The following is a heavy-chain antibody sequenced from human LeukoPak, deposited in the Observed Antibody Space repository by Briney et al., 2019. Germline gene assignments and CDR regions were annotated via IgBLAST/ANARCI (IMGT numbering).Heavy chain of an antibody. J-gene: IGHJ3*02. Sequence: SETLSLTCTVSGGSISSSSYFWGWIRQPPGKGLEWIGSIYYSGNTNYNPSLKSRVTISVDTSKNQFSLKLSSVTAADTAVYYCAGGGIAAADSDAFDIWGQGTMVTVSS. CDR2: IYYSGNT. D-gene: IGHD6-13*01. CDR1: GGSISSSSYF. V-gene: IGHV4-39*07. CDR3: AGGGIAAADSDAFDI.